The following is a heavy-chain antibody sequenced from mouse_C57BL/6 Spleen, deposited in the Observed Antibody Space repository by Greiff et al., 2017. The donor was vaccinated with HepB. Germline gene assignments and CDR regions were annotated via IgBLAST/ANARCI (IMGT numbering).Heavy chain of an antibody. CDR1: GFTFSDYG. CDR3: ANSCGSRYYAMDY. J-gene: IGHJ4*01. Sequence: EVKLVESGGGLVKPGGSLKLSCAASGFTFSDYGMHWVRQAPEKGLEWVAYISSGSSTIYYADTVKGRFTISRDNAKNTLFLQMTSLRSEDTAMYYCANSCGSRYYAMDYWGQGTSVTVSS. CDR2: ISSGSSTI. V-gene: IGHV5-17*01. D-gene: IGHD1-1*01.